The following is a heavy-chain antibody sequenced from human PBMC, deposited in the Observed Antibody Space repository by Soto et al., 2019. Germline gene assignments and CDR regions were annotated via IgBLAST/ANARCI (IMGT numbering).Heavy chain of an antibody. CDR2: IIPIFGTA. J-gene: IGHJ4*02. Sequence: GASVKESCKVSRGTFSSYAISWVRQAPGQGLEWMGGIIPIFGTANYAQKFQGRVMITADESTSTAYMELSSLRSEDTAVYYCARYSSCWNFDYWGQGTLVTVSS. D-gene: IGHD6-13*01. V-gene: IGHV1-69*13. CDR1: RGTFSSYA. CDR3: ARYSSCWNFDY.